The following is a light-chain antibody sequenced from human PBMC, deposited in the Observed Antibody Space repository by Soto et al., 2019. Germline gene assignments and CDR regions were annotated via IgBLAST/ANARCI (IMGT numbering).Light chain of an antibody. CDR2: DAS. Sequence: EILLTQSPATLSLSPGERATFSCRASQSVSSDLVWYQQKPGQAPRLLIYDASNRATGIPGRFSGSGSGTDFTLTISSLEPEDFAVYYCQQRSNWPPLTFGGGTKVEIK. CDR3: QQRSNWPPLT. V-gene: IGKV3-11*01. CDR1: QSVSSD. J-gene: IGKJ4*01.